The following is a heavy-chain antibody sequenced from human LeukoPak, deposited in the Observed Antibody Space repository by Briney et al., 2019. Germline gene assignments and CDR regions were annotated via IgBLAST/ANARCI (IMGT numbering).Heavy chain of an antibody. V-gene: IGHV4-38-2*02. CDR2: IYHSGST. CDR3: ARLSTVTTSFDY. Sequence: SETLSLTCSVSGYSISSGYYWGWIRQPPGKGLEWIGSIYHSGSTYYNPFLKSRVTISVDTSKNQFSLKLSSVTAADTAVYYCARLSTVTTSFDYWGQGTLVTVSS. CDR1: GYSISSGYY. D-gene: IGHD4-17*01. J-gene: IGHJ4*02.